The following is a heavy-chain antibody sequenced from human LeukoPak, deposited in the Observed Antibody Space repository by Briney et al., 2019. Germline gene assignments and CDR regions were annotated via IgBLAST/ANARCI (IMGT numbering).Heavy chain of an antibody. Sequence: GESLQISCKGSGYSFTNYWIGWVRQMPGKGLEWMGIIYPDDSDTRYSPSFQGQVTISADKSINTAYLQWSSLKASDTAMYYCARPLLYSGNYYFDYWGQGTLVTVSS. CDR1: GYSFTNYW. J-gene: IGHJ4*02. D-gene: IGHD1-26*01. CDR3: ARPLLYSGNYYFDY. V-gene: IGHV5-51*01. CDR2: IYPDDSDT.